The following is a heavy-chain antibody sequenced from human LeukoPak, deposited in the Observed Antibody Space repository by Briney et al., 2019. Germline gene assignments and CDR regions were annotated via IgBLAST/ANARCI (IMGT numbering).Heavy chain of an antibody. CDR3: ARLGAFGAAHPHSMDV. CDR2: IYYSGST. Sequence: SETLSLTCTVSGGSISSSSYYWGWIRQPPGKGLEWIGSIYYSGSTYYNPSLKSRVTISVDTSKNQFSLRLSSVTAADTAVFYCARLGAFGAAHPHSMDVWGQGTTVTVSS. J-gene: IGHJ6*02. D-gene: IGHD3-16*01. CDR1: GGSISSSSYY. V-gene: IGHV4-39*01.